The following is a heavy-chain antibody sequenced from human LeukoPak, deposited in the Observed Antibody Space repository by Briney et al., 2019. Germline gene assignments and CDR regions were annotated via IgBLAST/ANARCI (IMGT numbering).Heavy chain of an antibody. CDR1: GFTVSSNY. V-gene: IGHV3-66*01. J-gene: IGHJ4*02. Sequence: GGSLRLSCAASGFTVSSNYMSWVRQAPGKGLEWVSVIYSGGSTYYADSVKGRFTISRDNSKNTLYLQMNSLRAEDTAVYYCARGGDDYVWGSPLDYWGQGTLVTVSS. CDR2: IYSGGST. CDR3: ARGGDDYVWGSPLDY. D-gene: IGHD3-16*01.